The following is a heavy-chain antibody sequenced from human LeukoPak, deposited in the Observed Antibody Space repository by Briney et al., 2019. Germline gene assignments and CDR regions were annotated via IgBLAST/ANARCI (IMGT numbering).Heavy chain of an antibody. CDR1: GYNFTGNY. D-gene: IGHD6-6*01. V-gene: IGHV1-2*02. J-gene: IGHJ4*02. Sequence: ASVTVSCKTSGYNFTGNYMHWVRQAPGQGLEWMGWINSNSGGTKYAQKFQGRITMTRDTSIRTGYMELSSLRSDDTAVYYCARSLVNWGRGTLVTVSS. CDR2: INSNSGGT. CDR3: ARSLVN.